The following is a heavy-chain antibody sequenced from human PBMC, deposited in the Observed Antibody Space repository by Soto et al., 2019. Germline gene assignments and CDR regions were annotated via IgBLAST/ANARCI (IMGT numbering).Heavy chain of an antibody. CDR2: ISSSSSTI. D-gene: IGHD2-2*01. CDR3: ARDYCSSTSCI. Sequence: GGSLRLSCAASGFTFSSYSMNWVRQAPGKGLEWVSYISSSSSTIYYADSVKGRFTISRDNAKNSLYLQMNSLRAEDTAVYYCARDYCSSTSCIWGQGTMVTVSS. V-gene: IGHV3-48*01. CDR1: GFTFSSYS. J-gene: IGHJ3*02.